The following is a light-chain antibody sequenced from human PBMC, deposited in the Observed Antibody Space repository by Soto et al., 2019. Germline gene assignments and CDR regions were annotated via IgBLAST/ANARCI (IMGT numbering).Light chain of an antibody. CDR2: EVS. V-gene: IGLV2-23*02. CDR1: SSDVGSYNL. Sequence: QSALTQPASVSGSPGQSITISCTGTSSDVGSYNLVSWYQQHPGTAPKLMIYEVSKLPSGVSNRFSCSKSGNSASLTISGLEAEDEADYYYSSYANSSTNVVFGGGKKHTAL. CDR3: SSYANSSTNVV. J-gene: IGLJ2*01.